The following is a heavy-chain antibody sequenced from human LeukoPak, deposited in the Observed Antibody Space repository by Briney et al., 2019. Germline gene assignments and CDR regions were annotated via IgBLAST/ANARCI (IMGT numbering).Heavy chain of an antibody. D-gene: IGHD3-10*01. CDR2: IGYAGINK. CDR1: GFTFNNYG. V-gene: IGHV3-30*02. J-gene: IGHJ6*03. CDR3: AKNAGPLGFGDYYYMDV. Sequence: PGGSLRLSCAASGFTFNNYGMHWVRQAPGKGLEWVAVIGYAGINKHYADSLKGRFTISRDSSKSTVYLQMSSLRAEDTAVYYCAKNAGPLGFGDYYYMDVWGKGITVTVSS.